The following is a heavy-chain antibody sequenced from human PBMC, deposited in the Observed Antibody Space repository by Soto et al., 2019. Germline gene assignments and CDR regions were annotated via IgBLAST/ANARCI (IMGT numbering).Heavy chain of an antibody. CDR1: GGSISSGGYY. V-gene: IGHV4-31*03. CDR3: ARDFGTIFGLVGNFDY. CDR2: IYYSGST. Sequence: SETLSLTCTVSGGSISSGGYYWSWIRQHPGKGLEWIGYIYYSGSTYYNPSLKSRVTISVDTSKNQFSLKLSSVTAADTAVYYCARDFGTIFGLVGNFDYWGQGTLVTVS. J-gene: IGHJ4*02. D-gene: IGHD3-3*01.